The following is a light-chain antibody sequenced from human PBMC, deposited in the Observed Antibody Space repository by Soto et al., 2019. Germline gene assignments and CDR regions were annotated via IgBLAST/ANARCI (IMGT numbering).Light chain of an antibody. CDR3: QQLNSYPLT. V-gene: IGKV1-9*01. J-gene: IGKJ4*01. CDR1: QGISSY. CDR2: AAS. Sequence: IRLTQSPSSLSASVGDRVTITCRASQGISSYLAWYQQKPGKAPKLLIYAASTLQSGVPSRFSGSGSGTDFTLTISSLQPEDFATYYCQQLNSYPLTFGGGTNVEIK.